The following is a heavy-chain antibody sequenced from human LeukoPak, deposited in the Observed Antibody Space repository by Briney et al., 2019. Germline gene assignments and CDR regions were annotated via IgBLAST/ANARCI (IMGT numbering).Heavy chain of an antibody. V-gene: IGHV3-7*05. Sequence: GGSQRLSCAASGFTFSSYWMSWVRQAPGKGLEWVANINQDGSEKYYVDSVKGRFTISRDNAKNSLYLQLNSLRAEDTAAYFCARDRYFYDSAGAYYFDYWGQGTLVTVSS. CDR1: GFTFSSYW. CDR2: INQDGSEK. CDR3: ARDRYFYDSAGAYYFDY. J-gene: IGHJ4*02. D-gene: IGHD3-22*01.